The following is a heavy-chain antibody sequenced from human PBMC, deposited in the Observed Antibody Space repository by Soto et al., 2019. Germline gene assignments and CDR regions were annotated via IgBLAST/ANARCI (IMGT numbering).Heavy chain of an antibody. J-gene: IGHJ4*02. CDR1: GFTFSSYA. D-gene: IGHD6-13*01. Sequence: QVQLVESGGGVVQPGRSLRLSCAASGFTFSSYAMHWVRQAPGKGLEWVAVISYDGSNKYYADSVKGRFTISRDNSKNTLYQQMNSLRAEDTAVYYCARDRVYSSSWVDYWGQGTLVTVSS. CDR3: ARDRVYSSSWVDY. CDR2: ISYDGSNK. V-gene: IGHV3-30-3*01.